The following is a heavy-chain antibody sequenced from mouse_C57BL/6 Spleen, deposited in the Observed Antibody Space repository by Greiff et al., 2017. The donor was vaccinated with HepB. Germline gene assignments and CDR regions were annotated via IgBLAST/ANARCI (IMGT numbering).Heavy chain of an antibody. V-gene: IGHV1-82*01. D-gene: IGHD1-1*01. CDR3: ARCYYGSSPWFAY. CDR1: GYAFSSSW. Sequence: VQLQESGPELVKPGASVKISCKASGYAFSSSWMNWVKQRPGKGLEWIGRIYPGDGDTNYNGKFKGKATLTADKSSSTAYMQLSSLTSEDSAVYFCARCYYGSSPWFAYWGQGTLVTVSA. CDR2: IYPGDGDT. J-gene: IGHJ3*01.